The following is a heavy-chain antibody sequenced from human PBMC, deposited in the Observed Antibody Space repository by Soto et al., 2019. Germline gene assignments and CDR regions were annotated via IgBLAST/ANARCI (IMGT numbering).Heavy chain of an antibody. CDR2: IYTSGST. Sequence: KPSETLSLTCTVSGGSISSYYWSWIRQPAGKGLEWIGRIYTSGSTNYNPSLKSRVTMSVDTSKNQFSLKLSSVTAADTAVYYCARDVQRDSSGYYYRNWFDPWGQGTLVTVSS. J-gene: IGHJ5*02. CDR3: ARDVQRDSSGYYYRNWFDP. V-gene: IGHV4-4*07. D-gene: IGHD3-22*01. CDR1: GGSISSYY.